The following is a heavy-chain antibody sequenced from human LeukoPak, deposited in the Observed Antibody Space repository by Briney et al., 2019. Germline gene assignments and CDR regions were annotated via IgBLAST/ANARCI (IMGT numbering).Heavy chain of an antibody. J-gene: IGHJ4*02. CDR2: IYYSGST. CDR3: ARDLSNYYGSGTLGPFDY. Sequence: PSETLSLTCTVSGGSISSYYWSWIRQPPGKGLEWIGYIYYSGSTNYNPSLKSRVTIPVDTSKNQFSLKLSSVTAADTAVYYCARDLSNYYGSGTLGPFDYWGQGTLVTVSS. V-gene: IGHV4-59*01. D-gene: IGHD3-10*01. CDR1: GGSISSYY.